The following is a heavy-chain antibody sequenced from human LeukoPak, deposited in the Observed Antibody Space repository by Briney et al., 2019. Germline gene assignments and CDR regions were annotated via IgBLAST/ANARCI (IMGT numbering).Heavy chain of an antibody. CDR2: IYYSGST. Sequence: SETLSLTCTVSGGSVSSGSYYWSCIRQPPGKGLEWIGYIYYSGSTNYNPSLKSRVTISVDTSKNQFSLKLSSVTAADTAVYYCARDSSYYYDSSGYRYWGQGTLVTVSS. J-gene: IGHJ4*02. V-gene: IGHV4-61*01. CDR3: ARDSSYYYDSSGYRY. CDR1: GGSVSSGSYY. D-gene: IGHD3-22*01.